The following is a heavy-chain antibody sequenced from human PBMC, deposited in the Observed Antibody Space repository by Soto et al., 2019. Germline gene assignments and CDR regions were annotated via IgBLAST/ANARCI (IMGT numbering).Heavy chain of an antibody. Sequence: SETLSLTCAVSGVSLTSGNWWTWVRQSPQRGLEYIGEIFHDGTANYYPSFERRVAMSVDTSRNQFSLKLTSVTAADTAGYFCARLVYDTRLNYMYFGFWGPGTLVTVSS. CDR3: ARLVYDTRLNYMYFGF. D-gene: IGHD3-10*01. CDR2: IFHDGTA. CDR1: GVSLTSGNW. J-gene: IGHJ4*02. V-gene: IGHV4-4*02.